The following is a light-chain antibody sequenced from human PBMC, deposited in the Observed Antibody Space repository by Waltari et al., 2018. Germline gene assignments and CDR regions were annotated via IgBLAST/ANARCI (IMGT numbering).Light chain of an antibody. CDR1: QSVGDSD. CDR2: AAS. J-gene: IGKJ4*01. Sequence: NVLTQSPDTLSLSPGETATLSCRASQSVGDSDLAWYQQKPGQSPRLLIYAASNRASGSSDRFSGSGSGRDFTLTISSLEPEDFAVYYCHQYGSAPLFGGGTKVEIK. CDR3: HQYGSAPL. V-gene: IGKV3-20*01.